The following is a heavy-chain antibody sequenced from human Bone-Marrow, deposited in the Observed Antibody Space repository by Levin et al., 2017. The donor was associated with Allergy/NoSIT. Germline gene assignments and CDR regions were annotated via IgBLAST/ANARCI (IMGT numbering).Heavy chain of an antibody. CDR3: AKGSYCSAGTCDSRLGY. Sequence: GGSLRLSCAASGSTFSSDVMSWVRQAPGKGLDWVSGISGSGGTTYYADSVKGRFTISRDNSKNMLSLQKNSLRAEDTALYYCAKGSYCSAGTCDSRLGYWGQGTLVTVSS. D-gene: IGHD2-15*01. CDR1: GSTFSSDV. CDR2: ISGSGGTT. V-gene: IGHV3-23*01. J-gene: IGHJ4*02.